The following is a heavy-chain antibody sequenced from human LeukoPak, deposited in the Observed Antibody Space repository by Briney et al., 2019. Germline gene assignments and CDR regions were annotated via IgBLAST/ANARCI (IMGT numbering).Heavy chain of an antibody. CDR1: GFTFSNFA. Sequence: GGSLRLSCAASGFTFSNFAMSWVRQAPGKGLEWVSASSGGDGRTYYADSVKGRFTISRDNSKNTLFLQMDSLKDEDTAVYYCARGSGYFLDFDYWGQGTLVRVSS. CDR2: SSGGDGRT. J-gene: IGHJ4*02. V-gene: IGHV3-23*01. CDR3: ARGSGYFLDFDY. D-gene: IGHD3-22*01.